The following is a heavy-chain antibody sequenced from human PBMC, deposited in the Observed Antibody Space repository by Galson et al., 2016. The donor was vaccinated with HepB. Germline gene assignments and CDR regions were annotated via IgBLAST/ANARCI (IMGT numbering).Heavy chain of an antibody. Sequence: TLSLTCTISGVSISSGGSYWSWIRQLPGKGLQWIGYICYTGNTFYNPSLKSRVTMSVDTSKNQFSLKVDSVTPDDTAVYYCARVVELGRGFHVWGQGTTVTVSS. D-gene: IGHD3-10*01. J-gene: IGHJ6*02. CDR1: GVSISSGGSY. CDR2: ICYTGNT. CDR3: ARVVELGRGFHV. V-gene: IGHV4-31*03.